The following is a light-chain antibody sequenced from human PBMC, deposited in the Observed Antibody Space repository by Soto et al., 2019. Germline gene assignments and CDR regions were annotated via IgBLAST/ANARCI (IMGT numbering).Light chain of an antibody. V-gene: IGKV3-15*01. CDR2: GAS. Sequence: EVVLTQSPATLSVSPGDRATLSCRASQYISSAVAWYHQRSGQAPRLLIHGASTRATGIPARFSGSGSGTEFTHTISSLQSEDFGVYYCHQYNNLWTFGQGTKVDI. CDR1: QYISSA. CDR3: HQYNNLWT. J-gene: IGKJ1*01.